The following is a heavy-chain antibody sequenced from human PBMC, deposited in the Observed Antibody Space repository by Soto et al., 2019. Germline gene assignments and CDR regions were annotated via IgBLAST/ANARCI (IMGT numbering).Heavy chain of an antibody. J-gene: IGHJ3*02. V-gene: IGHV4-61*01. CDR1: GGSVSSGSYY. D-gene: IGHD7-27*01. CDR3: ARETGELALDI. CDR2: IYYSGST. Sequence: SETLSLTCTVSGGSVSSGSYYWSWIRQPPGKGLEWIGYIYYSGSTNYNPSLKSRVTISVDTSKNQFSLKLSSVTAADTAVYYCARETGELALDIWGQGTMVTVSS.